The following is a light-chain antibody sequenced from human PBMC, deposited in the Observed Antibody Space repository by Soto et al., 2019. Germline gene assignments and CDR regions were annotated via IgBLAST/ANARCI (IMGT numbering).Light chain of an antibody. J-gene: IGLJ1*01. CDR1: SSDIGRYNF. V-gene: IGLV2-14*01. CDR3: SSYTSVTTFVV. CDR2: DVT. Sequence: QSALTQPASVSGSPGQSITISCTGTSSDIGRYNFVSWYQQHPGKAPKLLVYDVTNRPSGVSNRFSGSKSGNTASLTIFGLQTEDEADYYCSSYTSVTTFVVFGTGTKLTV.